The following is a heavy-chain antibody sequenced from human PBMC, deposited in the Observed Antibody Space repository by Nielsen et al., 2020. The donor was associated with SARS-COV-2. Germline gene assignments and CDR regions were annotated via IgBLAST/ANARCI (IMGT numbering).Heavy chain of an antibody. Sequence: GESLKISCAASGFTFSSYWMSWVRQAPGKGLEWVANIKQDGSEKYYVDSVKGRFTISRDNAKNSLYLQMNSLRAEDTAVYYCARDRYDDFWSGYFNYYGMDVWGQGTTVTVSS. CDR1: GFTFSSYW. CDR2: IKQDGSEK. CDR3: ARDRYDDFWSGYFNYYGMDV. D-gene: IGHD3-3*01. J-gene: IGHJ6*02. V-gene: IGHV3-7*03.